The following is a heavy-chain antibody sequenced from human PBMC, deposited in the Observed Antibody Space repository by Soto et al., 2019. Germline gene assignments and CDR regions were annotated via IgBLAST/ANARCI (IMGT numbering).Heavy chain of an antibody. D-gene: IGHD6-13*01. CDR3: ARAVFSAAAPKVQRIHY. J-gene: IGHJ4*02. Sequence: GASVKVSCKASGYTFTSYGISWVRQAPGQGLEWMGWISAYNGNTNYAQKLQGRVTMTTDTSTSTAYMELRSLRSDDTAVYYCARAVFSAAAPKVQRIHYWGQATLATV. CDR2: ISAYNGNT. V-gene: IGHV1-18*01. CDR1: GYTFTSYG.